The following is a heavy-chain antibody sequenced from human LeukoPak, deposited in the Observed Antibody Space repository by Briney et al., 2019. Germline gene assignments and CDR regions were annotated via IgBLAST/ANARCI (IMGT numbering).Heavy chain of an antibody. CDR3: ARNFIYAFDI. D-gene: IGHD2-2*02. J-gene: IGHJ3*02. CDR1: GGSISSYY. Sequence: PSETLSLTCTVSGGSISSYYWSWIRQPPGKGLEWIGSIYYSGSTNYNPSLKSRVTISVDTSKNQFSLKLSSVTAADTAVYYCARNFIYAFDIWGQGTMVTVSS. V-gene: IGHV4-59*01. CDR2: IYYSGST.